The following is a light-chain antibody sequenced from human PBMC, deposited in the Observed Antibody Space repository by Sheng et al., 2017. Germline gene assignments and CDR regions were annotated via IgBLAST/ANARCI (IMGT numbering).Light chain of an antibody. CDR3: QQYASYPLT. Sequence: DIQMTQSPSTLSASVGDRVTITCRASQTLSSWLAWYQQKPGKAPKLLIYKASSLQSGVPSRFGGSGSGTEFTLTISSLQPDDFATYYCQQYASYPLTFGGGTKVGIK. CDR2: KAS. J-gene: IGKJ4*01. CDR1: QTLSSW. V-gene: IGKV1-5*03.